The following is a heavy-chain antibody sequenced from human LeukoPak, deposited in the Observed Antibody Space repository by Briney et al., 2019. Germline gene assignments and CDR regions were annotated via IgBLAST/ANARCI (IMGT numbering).Heavy chain of an antibody. Sequence: PSETLSLTCTVSGGSISSGDYYWSWIRQPPGKGLEWIGYISSSGRTYYKPSLKSRFTVSMYTSKNQFSLKVSSVTAADTAVFHCARGQYGSGIAYWGQGTLVTVSS. J-gene: IGHJ4*02. CDR3: ARGQYGSGIAY. D-gene: IGHD3-10*01. CDR1: GGSISSGDYY. V-gene: IGHV4-30-4*08. CDR2: ISSSGRT.